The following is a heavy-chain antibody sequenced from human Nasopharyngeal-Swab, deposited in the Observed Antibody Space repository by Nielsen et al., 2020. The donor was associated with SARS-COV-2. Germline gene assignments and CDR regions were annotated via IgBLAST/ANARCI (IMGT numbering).Heavy chain of an antibody. Sequence: GESLKISCAASGFTFSSYWMSWVRQAPGKGLEWVANIKQDGSEKYYVDSVKGRFTISRDSAKNSLYLQMNSLRAEDTAVYYCARDADYDFWSGYSAFDYWGQGTLVTVSS. CDR1: GFTFSSYW. J-gene: IGHJ4*02. D-gene: IGHD3-3*01. CDR3: ARDADYDFWSGYSAFDY. V-gene: IGHV3-7*01. CDR2: IKQDGSEK.